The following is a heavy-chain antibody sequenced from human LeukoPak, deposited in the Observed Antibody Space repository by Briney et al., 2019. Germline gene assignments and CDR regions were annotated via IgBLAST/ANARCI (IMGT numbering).Heavy chain of an antibody. D-gene: IGHD1-26*01. Sequence: GASVKVSCTASGYIFTGYYMHWVRQAPGQGLEWMGWINPNSGGTNSAQKFQGRVTMTRDTSISTAYMELSRLTSDDTAVYYCARHPYSGSYHFDYWGQGTLVTVLS. CDR1: GYIFTGYY. J-gene: IGHJ4*02. CDR2: INPNSGGT. CDR3: ARHPYSGSYHFDY. V-gene: IGHV1-2*02.